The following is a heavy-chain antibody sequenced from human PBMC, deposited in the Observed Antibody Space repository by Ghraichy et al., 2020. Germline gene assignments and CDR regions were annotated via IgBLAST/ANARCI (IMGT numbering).Heavy chain of an antibody. CDR3: ARGSNYAFDI. J-gene: IGHJ3*02. V-gene: IGHV6-1*01. CDR1: GDSVSSNSAH. Sequence: SQTLSLTCAISGDSVSSNSAHWNWIRQSPSRGLEWLGRTYYRSKWYHDFAVSEKSRVTVNPDTSKNQFSLQLNSVTPEDTAVYYCARGSNYAFDIWGQGAMVTVSS. CDR2: TYYRSKWYH. D-gene: IGHD2-8*01.